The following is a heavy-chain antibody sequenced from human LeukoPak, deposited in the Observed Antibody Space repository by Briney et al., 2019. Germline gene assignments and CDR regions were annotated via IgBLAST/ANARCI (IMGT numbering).Heavy chain of an antibody. V-gene: IGHV4-59*01. CDR2: IYYSGST. CDR3: ARAGTERYYFDY. D-gene: IGHD1-14*01. Sequence: SETLSLTCTVSGGSISSYYWSWIRQPPGKGLEWIGYIYYSGSTNYNPSLKSRVTISVDTSKNQFSLKLSSVTAADTAVYYCARAGTERYYFDYWGQGTLVTVSS. CDR1: GGSISSYY. J-gene: IGHJ4*02.